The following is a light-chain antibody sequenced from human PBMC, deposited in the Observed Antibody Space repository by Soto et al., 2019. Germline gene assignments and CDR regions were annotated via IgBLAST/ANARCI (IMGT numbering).Light chain of an antibody. V-gene: IGKV3-15*01. J-gene: IGKJ1*01. CDR3: QQYNNRLWT. CDR1: QSVSSN. CDR2: GAS. Sequence: EIVMTQSPATLSVSPGERATLSCRASQSVSSNLAWYQQKPGQAPRLLIYGASTRATGIPARFSGSGSGTEFTLTISSLQSEDFEVYYCQQYNNRLWTFGQGTKVEIK.